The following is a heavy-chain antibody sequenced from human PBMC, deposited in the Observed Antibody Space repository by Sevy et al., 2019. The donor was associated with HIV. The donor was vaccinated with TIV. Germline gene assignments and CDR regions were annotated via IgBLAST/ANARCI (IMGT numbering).Heavy chain of an antibody. Sequence: SETLSLTCAVYGGSFSGYYWSWIRQPPGKGLEWIGEIKHSGSTNYNPSLKSRVTISVDTSKNQFSLKLGSVTAADTAVYYCARHCGSTSCSHAFDIWGQGTMVTVSS. CDR2: IKHSGST. CDR1: GGSFSGYY. J-gene: IGHJ3*02. V-gene: IGHV4-34*01. CDR3: ARHCGSTSCSHAFDI. D-gene: IGHD2-2*01.